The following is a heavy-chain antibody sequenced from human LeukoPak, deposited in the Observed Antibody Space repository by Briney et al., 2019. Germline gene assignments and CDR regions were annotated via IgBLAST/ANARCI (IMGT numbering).Heavy chain of an antibody. CDR1: GGSISSYY. CDR3: CSSASCYTATFDI. Sequence: SETLSLTCTVSGGSISSYYWSWIRQPPGKGLEWIGRIYTSGSTNYNPSLKSRVTMSLDTSKNQFSDTAVYYCARDSAAFGYCSSASCYTATFDIWGQGTIVTVSS. V-gene: IGHV4-4*07. D-gene: IGHD2-2*01. J-gene: IGHJ3*02. CDR2: IYTSGST.